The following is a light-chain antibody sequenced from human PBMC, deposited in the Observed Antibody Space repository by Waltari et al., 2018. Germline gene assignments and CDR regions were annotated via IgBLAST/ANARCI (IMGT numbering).Light chain of an antibody. J-gene: IGLJ2*01. Sequence: QSVLTPPPSVSGAPGQRVSISCTGSGSNPGAGYHVHWYQQHPGKAPKLLIYGTSTRPPGVPDRFFGSQSGTSASLAITALQAEDEAEYYCQSYDTSLSVVFGGGTKLTVL. CDR2: GTS. CDR1: GSNPGAGYH. V-gene: IGLV1-40*01. CDR3: QSYDTSLSVV.